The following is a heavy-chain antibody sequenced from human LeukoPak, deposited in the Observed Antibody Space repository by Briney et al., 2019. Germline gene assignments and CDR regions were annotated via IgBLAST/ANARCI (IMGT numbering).Heavy chain of an antibody. CDR1: GFTLDDYA. J-gene: IGHJ4*02. Sequence: PGGSLRLSCAASGFTLDDYAMHWVRQAPGKGLEWVSLISWDGGSTYYVDSVKGRFTISGDNSKNSLYLQMNSLRAEDTALYYCAKGNCSSTSCYGGFDYWGQGTLVTVSS. CDR3: AKGNCSSTSCYGGFDY. D-gene: IGHD2-2*01. CDR2: ISWDGGST. V-gene: IGHV3-43D*03.